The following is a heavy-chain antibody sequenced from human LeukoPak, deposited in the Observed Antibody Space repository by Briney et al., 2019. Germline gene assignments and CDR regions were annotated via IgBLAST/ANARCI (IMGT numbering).Heavy chain of an antibody. D-gene: IGHD2-15*01. V-gene: IGHV1-69*05. J-gene: IGHJ4*02. CDR3: AMGGRYCSGGSCYSSNFDY. Sequence: SVKVSCKASGGTFSSYAISWVRQAPGQGLEWRGGIIPIFGTANYAQKFQGRVTITTDESTSTAYMELSSLRSEDTAVYYCAMGGRYCSGGSCYSSNFDYWGQGTLVTVSS. CDR1: GGTFSSYA. CDR2: IIPIFGTA.